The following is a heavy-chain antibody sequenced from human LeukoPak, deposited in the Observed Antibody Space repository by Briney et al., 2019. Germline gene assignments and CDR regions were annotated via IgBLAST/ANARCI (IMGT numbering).Heavy chain of an antibody. CDR2: INHSGST. J-gene: IGHJ2*01. V-gene: IGHV4-34*01. D-gene: IGHD3-10*01. CDR3: ARLSGTSYYGSGSYYSWYFDL. CDR1: GGSFSGYY. Sequence: SETLSLTCAVYGGSFSGYYWSWIRQPPEKGLEWIGEINHSGSTNYNPSLKSRVTISVDTSKNQFSLKLSSVTAADTAVYYCARLSGTSYYGSGSYYSWYFDLWGRGTLVTVSS.